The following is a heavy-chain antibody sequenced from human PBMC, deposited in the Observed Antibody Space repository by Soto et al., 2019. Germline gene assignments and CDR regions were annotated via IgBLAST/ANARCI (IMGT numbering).Heavy chain of an antibody. J-gene: IGHJ6*03. CDR2: ISSSGSTI. CDR1: GFTFSDYY. D-gene: IGHD2-2*01. Sequence: QVRLVESGGGLVKPGGSLRLSCAASGFTFSDYYMSWIRQAPGKGLEWVSYISSSGSTIYYADSVKGRFTISRDNAKNSLYLQVNSLRAEDTAVYYCARDRLGYCSSTSCLYYYYYYMDVWGKGTTVTVSS. CDR3: ARDRLGYCSSTSCLYYYYYYMDV. V-gene: IGHV3-11*01.